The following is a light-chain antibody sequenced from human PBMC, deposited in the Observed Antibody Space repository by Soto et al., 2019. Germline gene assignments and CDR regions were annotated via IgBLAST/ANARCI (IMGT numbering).Light chain of an antibody. J-gene: IGKJ1*01. CDR2: GAS. CDR3: QQTYSTPWT. CDR1: QSIGTD. Sequence: DLQMTHSPSSLSASMGDRVSITCRASQSIGTDLKWYQQKPGKAPKLLIYGASTLQGGVPSRFSGSVSGTEFTLTISRLQPGDLATYFCQQTYSTPWTFGQGTKVDI. V-gene: IGKV1-39*01.